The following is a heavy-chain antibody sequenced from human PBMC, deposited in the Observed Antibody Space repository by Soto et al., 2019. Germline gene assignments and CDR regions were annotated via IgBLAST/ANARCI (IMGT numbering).Heavy chain of an antibody. Sequence: PGGSLRLSCAASGFTFSSYTMNWVRQAPGKGLEWISSISSGSSYIHYAGSVKGRFTISRDNAKNSLFLQMNNLRADDTAVYYCARDILSGGAYPDSWGQGTKVTVSS. CDR1: GFTFSSYT. V-gene: IGHV3-21*01. J-gene: IGHJ5*01. D-gene: IGHD3-10*01. CDR3: ARDILSGGAYPDS. CDR2: ISSGSSYI.